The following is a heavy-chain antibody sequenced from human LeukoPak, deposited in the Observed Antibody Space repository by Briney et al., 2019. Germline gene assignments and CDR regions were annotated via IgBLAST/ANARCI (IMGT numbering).Heavy chain of an antibody. Sequence: GGSLRLSCAASGFTFSSYGMHWVRQAPGKGLEWVAFIRYDGSNKYYADSVKGRFTISRDNSKNTLYLQMNSLRAEDTAVYYCAKDVKEIVVVPAATYYYYYMDVWGKGTTVTVSS. CDR2: IRYDGSNK. J-gene: IGHJ6*03. CDR1: GFTFSSYG. D-gene: IGHD2-2*01. V-gene: IGHV3-30*02. CDR3: AKDVKEIVVVPAATYYYYYMDV.